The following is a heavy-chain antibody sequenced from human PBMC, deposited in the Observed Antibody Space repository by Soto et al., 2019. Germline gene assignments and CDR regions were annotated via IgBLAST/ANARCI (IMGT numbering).Heavy chain of an antibody. J-gene: IGHJ4*02. CDR2: IYYSGST. CDR1: GGSISSGDYY. D-gene: IGHD3-10*01. Sequence: PSETLSLTCTVSGGSISSGDYYWSWIRQPPGKGLEWIGYIYYSGSTYYNPSLKSRVTISVDTSKNQFSLKLSSVTAADTAVYYCARLWFGEPVDYWGQGTLVTVSS. V-gene: IGHV4-30-4*01. CDR3: ARLWFGEPVDY.